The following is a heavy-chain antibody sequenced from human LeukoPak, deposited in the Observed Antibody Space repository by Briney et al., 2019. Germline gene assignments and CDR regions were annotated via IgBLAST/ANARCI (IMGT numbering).Heavy chain of an antibody. CDR2: IRYSGST. Sequence: PSETLSLTCSVSGDSISSHCWGWVRRPPGKGLEWLGCIRYSGSTSYNPSLKSRVTISLDTSKTQFSLKLSSVTAADTAVYYCARVRGLGVVSRYFDYWGQGNLVTVSS. D-gene: IGHD3-10*01. CDR3: ARVRGLGVVSRYFDY. CDR1: GDSISSHC. J-gene: IGHJ4*02. V-gene: IGHV4-59*08.